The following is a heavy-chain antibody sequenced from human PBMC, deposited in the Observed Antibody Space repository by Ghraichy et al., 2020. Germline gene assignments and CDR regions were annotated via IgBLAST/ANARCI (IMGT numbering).Heavy chain of an antibody. Sequence: GGSLRLSCAASGFTFSSYAMHWVRQAPGKGLEWVAVISYDGSNKYYADSVKGRFTISRDNSKNTLYLQMNSLRAEDTAVYYCARVIAAAGTGMDVWGQGTTVTVSS. CDR3: ARVIAAAGTGMDV. J-gene: IGHJ6*02. CDR1: GFTFSSYA. CDR2: ISYDGSNK. V-gene: IGHV3-30*04. D-gene: IGHD6-13*01.